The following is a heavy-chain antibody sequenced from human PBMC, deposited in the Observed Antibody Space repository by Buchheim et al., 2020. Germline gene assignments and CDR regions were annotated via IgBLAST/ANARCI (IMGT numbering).Heavy chain of an antibody. V-gene: IGHV3-7*01. D-gene: IGHD1-26*01. J-gene: IGHJ4*02. CDR2: INRDGSEK. CDR1: GFTFSDYW. CDR3: AREGREQPIDY. Sequence: EVQLVESGGGLVQPGGSLRLSCAASGFTFSDYWMTWVRQAPGKGLEWVANINRDGSEKNYVDSVKGRFTISSDTAKISLNLQMNSLRAEDTAVYYCAREGREQPIDYWGQGTL.